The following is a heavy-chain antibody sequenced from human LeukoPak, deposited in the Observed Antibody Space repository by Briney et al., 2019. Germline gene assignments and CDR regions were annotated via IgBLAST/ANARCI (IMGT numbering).Heavy chain of an antibody. J-gene: IGHJ1*01. Sequence: ASVKVSCKASGYTFTSYYMHWVRQAPGQGREWMGIINPSGGSTSYAQKFQGRVTMTRDMSTSTVYMELSSLRSEDTAVYYCARDATEVVVTATLVSYFQHWGQGTLVTVSS. V-gene: IGHV1-46*01. CDR1: GYTFTSYY. CDR2: INPSGGST. CDR3: ARDATEVVVTATLVSYFQH. D-gene: IGHD2-21*02.